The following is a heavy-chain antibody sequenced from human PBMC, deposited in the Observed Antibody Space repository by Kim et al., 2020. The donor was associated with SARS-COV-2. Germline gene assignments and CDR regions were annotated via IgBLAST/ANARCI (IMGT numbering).Heavy chain of an antibody. Sequence: GGSLRLSCAASGFTFSSYGMHWVRQAPGKGLEWVSVISYDGSNKYYADSVKGRFTISRDNSKNTLYLQMNSLRAEDTAVYYCAKEPAGYYYFGYWGQGTL. V-gene: IGHV3-30*18. CDR2: ISYDGSNK. CDR3: AKEPAGYYYFGY. CDR1: GFTFSSYG. J-gene: IGHJ4*02. D-gene: IGHD2-2*01.